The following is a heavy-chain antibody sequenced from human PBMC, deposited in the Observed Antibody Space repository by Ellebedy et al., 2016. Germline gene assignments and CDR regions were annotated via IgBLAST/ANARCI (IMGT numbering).Heavy chain of an antibody. CDR2: INAGNGNT. D-gene: IGHD3-10*01. V-gene: IGHV1-3*01. CDR3: ARVVLWFGELTMSFDY. J-gene: IGHJ4*02. CDR1: GYTFTSYA. Sequence: APVKVSCKASGYTFTSYAMHWVRQAPGQRLEWMGWINAGNGNTKYSQKFQGRVTITRDTSASTAYMELSSLRSEDTAVYYCARVVLWFGELTMSFDYWGQGTLVTVSS.